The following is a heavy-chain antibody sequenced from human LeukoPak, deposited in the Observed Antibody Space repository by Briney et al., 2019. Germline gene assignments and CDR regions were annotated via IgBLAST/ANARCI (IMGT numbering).Heavy chain of an antibody. D-gene: IGHD1-26*01. CDR3: ARVGEGRYYQYYYMDV. V-gene: IGHV3-64*01. J-gene: IGHJ6*03. Sequence: GSLRLSCAASGFTLSSYAMHWVRQAPGKGLEYVSAISKNGGNTHYANSVKGRFSISRDNSKNTLYLQMGSLRTEDMAVYYCARVGEGRYYQYYYMDVWGKGTTVTVSS. CDR1: GFTLSSYA. CDR2: ISKNGGNT.